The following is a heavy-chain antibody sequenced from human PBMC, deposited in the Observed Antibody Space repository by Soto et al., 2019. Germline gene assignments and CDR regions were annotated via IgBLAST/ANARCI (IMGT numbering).Heavy chain of an antibody. CDR1: GGSISSYY. V-gene: IGHV4-59*01. Sequence: SETLSLTCTVSGGSISSYYWGWIRQPPGKGLEWIGYIYYSGSTNYNPSLKSRVTISVDTSKNQFSLKLSSVTAADTAVYYCARDSRTNGVCYPSPHYYYGMDVWGQGTTVT. D-gene: IGHD2-8*01. CDR3: ARDSRTNGVCYPSPHYYYGMDV. J-gene: IGHJ6*02. CDR2: IYYSGST.